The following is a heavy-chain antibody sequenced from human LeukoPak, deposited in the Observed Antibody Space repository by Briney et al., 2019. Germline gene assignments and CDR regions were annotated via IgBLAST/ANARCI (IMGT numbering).Heavy chain of an antibody. V-gene: IGHV3-30*18. D-gene: IGHD1-26*01. J-gene: IGHJ4*02. CDR2: ISYGGNNK. CDR1: GFTFSNYG. CDR3: AKDEFGSYDY. Sequence: GGSLRLSCAASGFTFSNYGMHWVRQAPGKGLEWVAVISYGGNNKYYADSVKGRFSISRDNSTNTLYLQMNSLRADDTAVYFCAKDEFGSYDYWGQGTLVTVSS.